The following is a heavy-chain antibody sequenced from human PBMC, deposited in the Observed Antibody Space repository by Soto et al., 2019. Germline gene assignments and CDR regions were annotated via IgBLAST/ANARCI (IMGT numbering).Heavy chain of an antibody. J-gene: IGHJ6*03. V-gene: IGHV3-33*01. CDR2: IWYDGSNK. CDR3: ARDASVYDSLHYYYYYYMDV. Sequence: QVQLVESGGGVVQPGRSLRLSCAASGFTFSSYGMHWVRQAPGKGLEWVAVIWYDGSNKYYADSVKGRFTISRDKSKNTLYLQMNSLRAEDTAVYYCARDASVYDSLHYYYYYYMDVWGKGTTVTVSS. D-gene: IGHD5-12*01. CDR1: GFTFSSYG.